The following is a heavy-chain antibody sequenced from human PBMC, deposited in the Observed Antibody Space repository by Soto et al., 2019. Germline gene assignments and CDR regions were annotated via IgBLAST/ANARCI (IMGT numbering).Heavy chain of an antibody. D-gene: IGHD3-10*01. CDR1: GVSISSSNW. CDR2: IYHSGST. Sequence: SETLSLTSAVSGVSISSSNWWSWVRQPPGKGLEWIGKIYHSGSTNYNPSLKSRVTISVDKSKNQFSLKLSSVTAADTAVYYCARVYMVRGTIIRYFDYWGQGTLVTVS. CDR3: ARVYMVRGTIIRYFDY. J-gene: IGHJ4*02. V-gene: IGHV4-4*02.